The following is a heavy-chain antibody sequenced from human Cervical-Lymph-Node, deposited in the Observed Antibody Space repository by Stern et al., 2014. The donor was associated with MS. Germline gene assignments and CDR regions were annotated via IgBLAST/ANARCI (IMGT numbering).Heavy chain of an antibody. CDR3: ASTPVYTVTTLFFDY. CDR2: IYYSGST. CDR1: GGSISSYY. J-gene: IGHJ4*02. V-gene: IGHV4-59*01. D-gene: IGHD4-17*01. Sequence: QVQLVESGPGLVKPSETLSLTCTVSGGSISSYYWSWIRQPPGKGLEWIGYIYYSGSTNYNPSLKSRVTISVDTSKNQFSLKLSSVTAADTAVYYCASTPVYTVTTLFFDYWGQGTLVTVSS.